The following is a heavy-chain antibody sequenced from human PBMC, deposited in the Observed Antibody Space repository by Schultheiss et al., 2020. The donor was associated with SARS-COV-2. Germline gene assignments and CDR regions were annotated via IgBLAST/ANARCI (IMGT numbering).Heavy chain of an antibody. V-gene: IGHV3-48*03. Sequence: GGSLRLSCAASGFTFSSYEMNWVRQAPGKGLEWVSYISSSGSTIYYADSVKGRFTISRDNAKNSLYLQMNSLRAEDTAVYYCAKDPTGFDSSGYYPVDYWGQGTLVTVSS. CDR3: AKDPTGFDSSGYYPVDY. CDR2: ISSSGSTI. CDR1: GFTFSSYE. D-gene: IGHD3-22*01. J-gene: IGHJ4*02.